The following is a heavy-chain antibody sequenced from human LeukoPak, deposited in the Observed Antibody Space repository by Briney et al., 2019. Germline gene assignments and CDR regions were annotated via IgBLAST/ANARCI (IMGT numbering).Heavy chain of an antibody. Sequence: SETLSLTCAVYGGSFSGYYWSWIRQPPGKGLEWIGEINHSGSTNYIPSLKSRVTISVDTSKNQFSLKLSSVTAADTAVYYCARLIGSLLRGRYYYYYMDVWGKGTTVTVSS. CDR1: GGSFSGYY. D-gene: IGHD3-22*01. CDR2: INHSGST. V-gene: IGHV4-34*01. CDR3: ARLIGSLLRGRYYYYYMDV. J-gene: IGHJ6*03.